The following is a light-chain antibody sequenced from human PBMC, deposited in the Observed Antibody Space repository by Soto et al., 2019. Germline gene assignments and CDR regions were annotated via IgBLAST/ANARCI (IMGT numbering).Light chain of an antibody. V-gene: IGKV3-11*01. Sequence: EIVLTQSPATLSLSPGERATLSCRASQSVSSYLAWYQQKPDQAPRLLIYDASNRATGIPARFSGSGFGTDFTLTISSLEPEDFAVYYCQQRSNWPPIFTFGPGTKVDIK. J-gene: IGKJ3*01. CDR2: DAS. CDR1: QSVSSY. CDR3: QQRSNWPPIFT.